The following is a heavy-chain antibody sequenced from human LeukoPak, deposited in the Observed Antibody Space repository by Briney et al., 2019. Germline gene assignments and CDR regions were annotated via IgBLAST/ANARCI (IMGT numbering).Heavy chain of an antibody. D-gene: IGHD5-24*01. CDR2: IYYSGST. Sequence: SETLSLTCSVSGGSISSSYYWGWIRPPPGKGLEWIASIYYSGSTYYNPSLKSRVTISVDTSKSQFSLKLTSVTAADTAVYHCARMATAWWFDPWGQGTLVTVSS. CDR1: GGSISSSYY. CDR3: ARMATAWWFDP. J-gene: IGHJ5*02. V-gene: IGHV4-39*07.